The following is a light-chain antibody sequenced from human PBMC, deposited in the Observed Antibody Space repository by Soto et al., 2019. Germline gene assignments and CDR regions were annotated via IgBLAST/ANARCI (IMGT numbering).Light chain of an antibody. CDR3: KQYGNSPPT. CDR2: GAY. Sequence: EIVLTQSPGTLSLSPGERATLSCRASQSVDSSYLAWYQQTPGQAPRLLMYGAYSRATGIQDRFSGSGSGTDFTLTIIRLEPEDFAVYYCKQYGNSPPTFGQGTKVDIK. V-gene: IGKV3-20*01. CDR1: QSVDSSY. J-gene: IGKJ1*01.